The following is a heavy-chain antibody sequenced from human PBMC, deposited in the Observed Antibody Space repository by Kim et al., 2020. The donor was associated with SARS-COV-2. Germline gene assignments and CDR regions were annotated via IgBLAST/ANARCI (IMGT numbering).Heavy chain of an antibody. CDR3: ARLVVAAPRARWFDP. D-gene: IGHD2-15*01. CDR1: GGSISSSSYY. V-gene: IGHV4-39*01. CDR2: SYYSGST. Sequence: SETLSLTCTVSGGSISSSSYYWGWIRQPPGKGLEWIGSSYYSGSTYYNPSLKSRVTISVDTSKNQFSLKLSSVTAADTAEYYCARLVVAAPRARWFDPWG. J-gene: IGHJ5*02.